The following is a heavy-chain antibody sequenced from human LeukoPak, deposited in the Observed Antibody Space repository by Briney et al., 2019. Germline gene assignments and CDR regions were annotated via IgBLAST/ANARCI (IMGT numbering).Heavy chain of an antibody. Sequence: GGSLRLSCVASGLTIGSRYMNWVRQAPGKGMEWVANMTQEGSEKSYVDSVKGRFTISRDNANNILYLQMTGLRGEDTAVYYCARDRGAYRGYYYGMDVWGPGTMVTVSS. J-gene: IGHJ6*02. D-gene: IGHD3-10*01. V-gene: IGHV3-7*01. CDR1: GLTIGSRY. CDR3: ARDRGAYRGYYYGMDV. CDR2: MTQEGSEK.